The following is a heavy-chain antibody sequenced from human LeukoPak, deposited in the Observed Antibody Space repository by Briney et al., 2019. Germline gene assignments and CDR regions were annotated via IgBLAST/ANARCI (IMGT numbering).Heavy chain of an antibody. CDR3: ARGGTSGWRAPNDDY. D-gene: IGHD6-19*01. Sequence: GASVKVSCKASGYTFTSYGISWVRQAPGQGLEWMGWISAYNGNTNYAQKLQGRVTMTTETSTSTAYMELRSLRSDDTAVYDCARGGTSGWRAPNDDYWGQGTLVTVSS. CDR1: GYTFTSYG. CDR2: ISAYNGNT. V-gene: IGHV1-18*01. J-gene: IGHJ4*02.